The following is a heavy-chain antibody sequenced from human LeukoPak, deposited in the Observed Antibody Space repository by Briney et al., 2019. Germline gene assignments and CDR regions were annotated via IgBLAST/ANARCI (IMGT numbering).Heavy chain of an antibody. J-gene: IGHJ5*02. D-gene: IGHD7-27*01. V-gene: IGHV3-30*02. Sequence: GGSLRLSCVGSGFTFSVHWVRQVPGKGLGWLTFIRHDGTDQHYADSVRGRFTISRDNSKNTVYLQMNSLRPEDTDLYYCAKDGNWASVSWGQGTLVTVSS. CDR3: AKDGNWASVS. CDR1: GFTFS. CDR2: IRHDGTDQ.